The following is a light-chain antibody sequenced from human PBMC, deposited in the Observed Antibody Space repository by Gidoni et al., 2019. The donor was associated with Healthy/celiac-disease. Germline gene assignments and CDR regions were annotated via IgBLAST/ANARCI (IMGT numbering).Light chain of an antibody. V-gene: IGLV3-21*02. CDR2: DDR. Sequence: SYVLTQPPSVSVAPGQTARITCGGNNIGSKSVQWYQKKPGQAPVLAVYDDRDRPSGIPERFSGSNAGNTATLTISRVEAGDEADYYCQVWDSSSDHVVFGGGTKLTVL. CDR3: QVWDSSSDHVV. J-gene: IGLJ2*01. CDR1: NIGSKS.